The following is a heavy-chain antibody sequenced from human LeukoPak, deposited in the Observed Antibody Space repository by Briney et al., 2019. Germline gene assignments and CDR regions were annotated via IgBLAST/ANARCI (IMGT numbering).Heavy chain of an antibody. J-gene: IGHJ4*02. CDR3: AKEVYSSSSGFRFDY. D-gene: IGHD6-6*01. CDR2: ISDSGTST. V-gene: IGHV3-23*01. Sequence: GGSLRLSCAASGFSFSSYAITWVRQAPGKGLEWVSAISDSGTSTYYADSVKGRFSISRDNSKNTLYLQMNSLRADDTAVYYCAKEVYSSSSGFRFDYWGQGTLVTVSS. CDR1: GFSFSSYA.